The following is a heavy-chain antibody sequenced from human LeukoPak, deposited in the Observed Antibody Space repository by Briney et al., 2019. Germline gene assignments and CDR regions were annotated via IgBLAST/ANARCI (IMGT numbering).Heavy chain of an antibody. CDR2: ISSSSSYI. V-gene: IGHV3-21*01. Sequence: GGSLRLSCAASGFTFSSYSMNWVRQAPGKGLEWVSSISSSSSYIYYADSVKGRFTISRDNAKNSLYLQMNSLRAEDTAVYYCARGYDFWSDYLDGENWFDPWGQGTLVTVSS. CDR3: ARGYDFWSDYLDGENWFDP. D-gene: IGHD3-3*01. J-gene: IGHJ5*02. CDR1: GFTFSSYS.